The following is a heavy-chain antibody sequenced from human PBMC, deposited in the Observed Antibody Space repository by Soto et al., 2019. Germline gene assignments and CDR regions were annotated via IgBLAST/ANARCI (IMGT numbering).Heavy chain of an antibody. CDR1: GFTFSSYA. D-gene: IGHD1-26*01. V-gene: IGHV3-30-3*01. J-gene: IGHJ3*02. CDR3: ARDHFFFNIREWEDAFDI. Sequence: GGSLRLSCAASGFTFSSYAMHWVRQAPGKGLEWVAVISYDGSNKYYADSVKGRFTISRDNSKNTLYLQMNSLRAEDTAVYYCARDHFFFNIREWEDAFDIWGQGTMVTVPS. CDR2: ISYDGSNK.